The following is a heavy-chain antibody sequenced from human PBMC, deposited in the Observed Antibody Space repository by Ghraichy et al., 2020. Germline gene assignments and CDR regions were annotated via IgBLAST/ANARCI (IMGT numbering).Heavy chain of an antibody. CDR2: IYDSGST. D-gene: IGHD5-24*01. Sequence: SETLSLTCSVSGGSISSGGYYWGWMRQHPGKGLEWIGYIYDSGSTYYNPSLRSRLTISVDTSKNQFSLKLSSVTAADTAVYYCARDGYNSCNDAFDIWGQGTMVTVSS. CDR1: GGSISSGGYY. V-gene: IGHV4-31*03. CDR3: ARDGYNSCNDAFDI. J-gene: IGHJ3*02.